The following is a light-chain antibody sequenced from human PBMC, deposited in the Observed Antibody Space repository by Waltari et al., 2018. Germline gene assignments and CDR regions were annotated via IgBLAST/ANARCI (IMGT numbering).Light chain of an antibody. V-gene: IGKV3-20*01. Sequence: EIVLTQSPGTLSLSPGERATLSCRASQSVSNTHLAWYQQKPGQAPRLLIYAASRRATGIPDRFSGSCSGTDFTLTISRLEPEDFAVYYCQQYGSAPRTFGQGTKVEIK. J-gene: IGKJ1*01. CDR1: QSVSNTH. CDR2: AAS. CDR3: QQYGSAPRT.